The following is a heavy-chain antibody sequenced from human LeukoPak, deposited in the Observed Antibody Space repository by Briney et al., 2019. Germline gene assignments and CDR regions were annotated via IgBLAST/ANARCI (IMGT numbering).Heavy chain of an antibody. CDR2: ISYDGSNK. V-gene: IGHV3-30*18. CDR1: GFTFTRHW. D-gene: IGHD5-18*01. Sequence: GSLRLSCVASGFTFTRHWMSWVRQAPGKGLEWVAVISYDGSNKYYADSVKGRFTISRDNSKNTLYLQMNSLRTEDTAMYYCAKDMGYTYGHAFDYWGQGTLVTVSS. J-gene: IGHJ4*02. CDR3: AKDMGYTYGHAFDY.